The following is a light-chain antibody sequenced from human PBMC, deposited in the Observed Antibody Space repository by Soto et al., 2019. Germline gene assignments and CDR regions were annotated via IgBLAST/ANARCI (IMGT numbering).Light chain of an antibody. V-gene: IGKV3-20*01. CDR2: GAS. CDR3: QQVNVYPLT. Sequence: EIVLTQSPGTLSLSPGERATLSCRTSQSVSNAYVTWYQQKRGQPPRLLIFGASNRATGIPDRFSGSGSGTDFTLTISRVEPEDFAAYYCQQVNVYPLTFGGGTKVEIK. J-gene: IGKJ4*01. CDR1: QSVSNAY.